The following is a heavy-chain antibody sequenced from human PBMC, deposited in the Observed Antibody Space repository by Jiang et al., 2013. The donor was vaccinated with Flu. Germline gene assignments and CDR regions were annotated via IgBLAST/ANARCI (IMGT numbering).Heavy chain of an antibody. J-gene: IGHJ3*02. Sequence: LLKPSETLSLTCAVYGGSFSGYYWSWIRQPPGKGLEWIGEINHSGSTNYNPSLKSRVTISVDTSKNQFSLKLSSVTAADTAVYYCARGLFGYSSGWYPLDAFDIWGQGTMVTVSS. V-gene: IGHV4-34*01. CDR2: INHSGST. CDR1: GGSFSGYY. CDR3: ARGLFGYSSGWYPLDAFDI. D-gene: IGHD6-19*01.